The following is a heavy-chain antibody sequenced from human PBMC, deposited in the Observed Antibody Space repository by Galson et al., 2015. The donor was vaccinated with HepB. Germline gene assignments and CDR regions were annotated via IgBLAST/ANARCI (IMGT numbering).Heavy chain of an antibody. Sequence: SLRLSCAGSGFTFSSYATNWVRQAPGKGLQWVSAISGSGSTTYYADSVKGRFTISRDNSKNTLYLQMNSLRAEDTAVYYCAKGPSATVVTPFDHWGQGTLVTVSS. D-gene: IGHD4-23*01. V-gene: IGHV3-23*01. J-gene: IGHJ4*02. CDR1: GFTFSSYA. CDR3: AKGPSATVVTPFDH. CDR2: ISGSGSTT.